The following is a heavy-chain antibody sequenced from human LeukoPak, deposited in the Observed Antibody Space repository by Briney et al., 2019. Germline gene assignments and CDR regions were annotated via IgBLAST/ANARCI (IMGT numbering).Heavy chain of an antibody. CDR3: ARDRRYYDILTGYSEAAFDI. CDR2: ISSSSSYI. Sequence: PGGSLRLSCAAFGFTFSSYSMNWVRQAPGKGLEWVSSISSSSSYIYYADSVRGRFTISRDNAKNSLYLQMNSLRAEDTAVYYCARDRRYYDILTGYSEAAFDIWGQGTMVTVSS. J-gene: IGHJ3*02. V-gene: IGHV3-21*01. CDR1: GFTFSSYS. D-gene: IGHD3-9*01.